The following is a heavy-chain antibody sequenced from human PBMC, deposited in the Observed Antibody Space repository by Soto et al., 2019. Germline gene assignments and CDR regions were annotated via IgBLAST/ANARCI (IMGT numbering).Heavy chain of an antibody. CDR1: GYSFTSYW. CDR3: ARGIDSSSWLNYYGMDV. J-gene: IGHJ6*02. V-gene: IGHV5-51*01. Sequence: PGESLKISCKGSGYSFTSYWIGWVRQMPGKGLEWMGIIYPGDSDTRYSPSFQGQVTISADKSISTAYLQWSSLKASDTAMYYCARGIDSSSWLNYYGMDVWGQGTTVTVSS. CDR2: IYPGDSDT. D-gene: IGHD6-13*01.